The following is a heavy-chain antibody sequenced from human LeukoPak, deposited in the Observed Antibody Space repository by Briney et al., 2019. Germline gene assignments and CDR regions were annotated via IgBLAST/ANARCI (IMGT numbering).Heavy chain of an antibody. CDR1: GDSISSYY. V-gene: IGHV4-4*07. D-gene: IGHD3-22*01. CDR3: ARPESGYSNDAFDI. Sequence: SETLSLTCTVSGDSISSYYWNWIRQPAGKGLEWIGRIYTSGTTNYNPSLKSRVTMSVDTSKNQFSLNLSSVTAADTAVYYCARPESGYSNDAFDIWGQGTMVTVSS. CDR2: IYTSGTT. J-gene: IGHJ3*02.